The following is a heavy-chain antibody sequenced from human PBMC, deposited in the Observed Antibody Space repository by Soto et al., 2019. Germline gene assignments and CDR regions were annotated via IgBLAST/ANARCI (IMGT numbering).Heavy chain of an antibody. D-gene: IGHD2-21*01. Sequence: QVQLVQSGAEVKTPGASVKVSCKASGYTFATYDINWVRQAPGQGLEWMGWMNPNSGNTGYAQKFQGRLTMTRDTASSVARRGLSSLRNEDTTVYSCARGDGYNFNWLDSWGQGTLVTVSA. CDR3: ARGDGYNFNWLDS. CDR2: MNPNSGNT. CDR1: GYTFATYD. V-gene: IGHV1-8*01. J-gene: IGHJ5*01.